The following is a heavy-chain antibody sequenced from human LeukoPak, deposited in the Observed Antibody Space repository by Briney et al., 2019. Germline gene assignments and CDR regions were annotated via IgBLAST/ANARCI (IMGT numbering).Heavy chain of an antibody. Sequence: SETLSLTCAVYGGSFSGYYWSWIRQPPGKGLEWIGGINHSGSTNYNPSLKSRVTISVDTSKNQFSLKLSSVTAADTAVYYCARGRGKSFATVTRDYWGQGTLVTVSS. V-gene: IGHV4-34*01. CDR1: GGSFSGYY. CDR3: ARGRGKSFATVTRDY. CDR2: INHSGST. D-gene: IGHD4-17*01. J-gene: IGHJ4*02.